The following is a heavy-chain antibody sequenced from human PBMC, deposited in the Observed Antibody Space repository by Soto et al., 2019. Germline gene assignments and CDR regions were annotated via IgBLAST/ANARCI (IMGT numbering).Heavy chain of an antibody. CDR1: GDTFSSYT. CDR2: IIPIFGIA. J-gene: IGHJ3*02. D-gene: IGHD4-17*01. Sequence: QVQLVQSGAEVKKPGSSVKVSCKASGDTFSSYTINWVRQAPGQGLEWMGRIIPIFGIANYAQKFQGRVTITADKSTSTAYMELSSLRSEDTAVYYCARALTYGDYVDAFDIWGQGTMVTVSS. V-gene: IGHV1-69*02. CDR3: ARALTYGDYVDAFDI.